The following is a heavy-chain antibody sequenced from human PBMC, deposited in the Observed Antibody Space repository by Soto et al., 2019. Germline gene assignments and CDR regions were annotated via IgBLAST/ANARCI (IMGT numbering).Heavy chain of an antibody. Sequence: EVQLLDSGGGLVQPGGSLRLSCVASGFTFGIYAMTWVRQAPGKGLEWVSKISGSGRSTYYADSVKGRFTISRDNSKNSLYLQMNSLRAEDTAIYYCVNDPPSPVWVTAYVDYWGQGTLVTVSS. D-gene: IGHD2-21*02. CDR2: ISGSGRST. CDR3: VNDPPSPVWVTAYVDY. J-gene: IGHJ4*02. CDR1: GFTFGIYA. V-gene: IGHV3-23*01.